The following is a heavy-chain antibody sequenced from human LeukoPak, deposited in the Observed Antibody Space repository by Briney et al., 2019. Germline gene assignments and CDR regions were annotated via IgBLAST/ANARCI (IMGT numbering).Heavy chain of an antibody. CDR2: IYYSGST. CDR3: ARHEYRWRGAFDI. D-gene: IGHD2/OR15-2a*01. V-gene: IGHV4-39*01. Sequence: KPSETLSLTCTVSGASISSSSYYWGWIRQPPGKGLEWIGSIYYSGSTYYNPSLKSRVTISVDTSKNQFSLKLSSVTAADTAVYYCARHEYRWRGAFDIWGQGRTVTVSS. J-gene: IGHJ3*02. CDR1: GASISSSSYY.